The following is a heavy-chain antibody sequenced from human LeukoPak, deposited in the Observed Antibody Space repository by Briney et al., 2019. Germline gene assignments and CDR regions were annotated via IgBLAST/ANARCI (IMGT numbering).Heavy chain of an antibody. CDR3: ARNRGGNEFDY. D-gene: IGHD4-23*01. V-gene: IGHV3-30*03. J-gene: IGHJ4*02. Sequence: GGSLRLSCTASGLTFSSYGMHWVRQAPGKGLEWMAAISYDGSNNYYTYSVKGRFTVSRDNSKNTLYLQMNSLRGEDTAVYYCARNRGGNEFDYWGQGTLVTVPS. CDR1: GLTFSSYG. CDR2: ISYDGSNN.